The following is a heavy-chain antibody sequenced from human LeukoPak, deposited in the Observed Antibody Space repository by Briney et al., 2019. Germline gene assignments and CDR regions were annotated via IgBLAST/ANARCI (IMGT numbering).Heavy chain of an antibody. CDR3: ARVRVGSSSYYYYMDV. D-gene: IGHD6-6*01. Sequence: GGSLRLSCAASGFTFSSHSMHWVRQAPGKGLEWVSSISSNSSYIYYADSVKSRFTISRNNAKNSLYQQMNSLIAEDTAVYYCARVRVGSSSYYYYMDVWGKGTTVTVSS. J-gene: IGHJ6*03. CDR1: GFTFSSHS. CDR2: ISSNSSYI. V-gene: IGHV3-21*01.